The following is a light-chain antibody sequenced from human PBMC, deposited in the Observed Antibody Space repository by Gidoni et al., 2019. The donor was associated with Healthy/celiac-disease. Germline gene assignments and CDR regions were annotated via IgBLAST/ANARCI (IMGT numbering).Light chain of an antibody. V-gene: IGKV3-15*01. J-gene: IGKJ5*01. CDR1: QSVSSN. Sequence: EIVMTQSPATLSVSPGERATLSCRASQSVSSNLAWYQQKPGQAPRLLISGASTRATGIPARFSGSGSGTEFTLTISSLQSEEFAVYYCQQYNNWPPGITFGQGTRLEIK. CDR2: GAS. CDR3: QQYNNWPPGIT.